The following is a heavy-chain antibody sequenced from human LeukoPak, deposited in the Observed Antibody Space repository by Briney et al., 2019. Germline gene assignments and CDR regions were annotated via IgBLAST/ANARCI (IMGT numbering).Heavy chain of an antibody. CDR3: ARDPIAVAGKFDY. D-gene: IGHD6-19*01. CDR2: IIPIFGTA. CDR1: GGTFSSHA. J-gene: IGHJ4*02. V-gene: IGHV1-69*05. Sequence: ASVKVSCKASGGTFSSHAISWVRQAPGQGLEWMGRIIPIFGTANYAQKFQGRVTITTDESTSTAYMELSSLRSEDTAVYYCARDPIAVAGKFDYWGQGTLVTVSS.